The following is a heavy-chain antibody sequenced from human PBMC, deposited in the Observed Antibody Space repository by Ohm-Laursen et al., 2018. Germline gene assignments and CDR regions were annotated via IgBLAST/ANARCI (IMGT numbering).Heavy chain of an antibody. CDR1: GGSISSYY. J-gene: IGHJ6*02. Sequence: GTLSLTCTVSGGSISSYYWSWIRQPPGKGLEWIGYIYYSGSTNYNPSLKSRVTISVDTSKNQFSLKLSSVTAADTAVYYCAREVGSSSMDVWGQGTTVTVSS. CDR3: AREVGSSSMDV. D-gene: IGHD2-2*01. V-gene: IGHV4-59*01. CDR2: IYYSGST.